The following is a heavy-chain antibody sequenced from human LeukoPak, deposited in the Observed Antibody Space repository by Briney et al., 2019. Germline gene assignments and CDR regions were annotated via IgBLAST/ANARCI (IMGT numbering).Heavy chain of an antibody. D-gene: IGHD3-3*01. V-gene: IGHV1-2*02. CDR1: GYTFTGYH. J-gene: IGHJ5*02. CDR2: INPNSGGT. CDR3: ARTPYYDFWSGYYSASFDP. Sequence: ASVKVSCKASGYTFTGYHMHWVRQAPGQGLEWMGWINPNSGGTNYAQKFQGRVTMTRDTSISTAYMELSRLRSDDTAVYYCARTPYYDFWSGYYSASFDPWGQGTLVTVSS.